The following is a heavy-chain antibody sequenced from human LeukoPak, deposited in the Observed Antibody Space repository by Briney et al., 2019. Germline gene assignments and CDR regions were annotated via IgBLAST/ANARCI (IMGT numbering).Heavy chain of an antibody. CDR3: AKEGAQWLGPMYYFDY. CDR1: GFTFSSYA. CDR2: ISGSGGST. D-gene: IGHD6-19*01. J-gene: IGHJ4*02. Sequence: GGSLRLSCAASGFTFSSYAMSWVRQAPGKGLEWVSAISGSGGSTYYADSVKGRFTISRDNSKNTLYLQMNSLRAEDTAVYYCAKEGAQWLGPMYYFDYWGQGTLVIVSS. V-gene: IGHV3-23*01.